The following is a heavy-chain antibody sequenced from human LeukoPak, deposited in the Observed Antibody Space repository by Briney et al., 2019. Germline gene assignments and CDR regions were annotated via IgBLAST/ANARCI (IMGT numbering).Heavy chain of an antibody. D-gene: IGHD1-26*01. CDR2: ISGSGGST. CDR3: AKTMSVGATSWDFDY. V-gene: IGHV3-23*01. CDR1: GFTVSSNY. Sequence: PGGSLRLSCAASGFTVSSNYMSWVRQAPGKGLEWVSAISGSGGSTYYADSVKGRFTISRDNSKNTLYLQMNSLRAEDTAVYYCAKTMSVGATSWDFDYWGQGTLVTVSS. J-gene: IGHJ4*02.